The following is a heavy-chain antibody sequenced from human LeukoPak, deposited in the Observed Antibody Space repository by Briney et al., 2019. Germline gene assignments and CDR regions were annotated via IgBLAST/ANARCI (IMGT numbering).Heavy chain of an antibody. D-gene: IGHD6-6*01. CDR3: ARDRSSSDY. CDR1: GYIFTDYG. V-gene: IGHV1-18*01. J-gene: IGHJ4*02. CDR2: IRADNGGT. Sequence: ASVKVSRKASGYIFTDYGISWLRQAPGQGLGGMGWIRADNGGTDFAKKFQGRVILTTDASTTTAYMELRSLESDDTAVYYCARDRSSSDYWGQGTLVTVSS.